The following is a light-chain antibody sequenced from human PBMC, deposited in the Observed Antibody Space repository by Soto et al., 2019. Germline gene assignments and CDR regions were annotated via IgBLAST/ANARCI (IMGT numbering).Light chain of an antibody. CDR1: QDISNY. CDR2: DAS. J-gene: IGKJ1*01. CDR3: QQYDSYPRP. Sequence: DIQMTQSPSSLSASVGDRVTITCRASQDISNYLAWFQQKPGQAPKSLIYDASSLQSGVPSKFSGSGSGTDFTLTISSLQPEDFATYYCQQYDSYPRPFGQGTKVEIK. V-gene: IGKV1-16*02.